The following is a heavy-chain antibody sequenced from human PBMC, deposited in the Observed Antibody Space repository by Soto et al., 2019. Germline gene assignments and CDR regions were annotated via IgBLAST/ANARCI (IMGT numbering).Heavy chain of an antibody. D-gene: IGHD2-21*01. V-gene: IGHV1-69*01. CDR1: GGTYGSYA. CDR3: ARDGHIEQKYYFDT. J-gene: IGHJ4*02. Sequence: QVQLVQSGAEVKKPGSSVRVSCKASGGTYGSYAISWVRQAPGQGLEWMGGINPIFDTTDYAQNFQGRLTINVDESTSTAYMELSSLRSEDTAVYYCARDGHIEQKYYFDTWGQGTLVTVSS. CDR2: INPIFDTT.